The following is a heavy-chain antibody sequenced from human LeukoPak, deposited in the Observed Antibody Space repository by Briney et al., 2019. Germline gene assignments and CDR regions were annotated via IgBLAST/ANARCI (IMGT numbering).Heavy chain of an antibody. CDR2: INHSGST. J-gene: IGHJ4*02. CDR1: GGSFSGYY. D-gene: IGHD3-22*01. CDR3: ARGTVVITPGYFDY. Sequence: PSETLSLTCAVYGGSFSGYYWSWIRQPPGKGLEWIGEINHSGSTNYNPSLKSRVTISVDTSKNQSSLKLSSVTAADTAVYYCARGTVVITPGYFDYWGQGTLVTVSS. V-gene: IGHV4-34*01.